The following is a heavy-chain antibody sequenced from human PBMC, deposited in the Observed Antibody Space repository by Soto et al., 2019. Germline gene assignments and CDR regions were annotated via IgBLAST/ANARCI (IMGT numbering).Heavy chain of an antibody. D-gene: IGHD6-19*01. V-gene: IGHV4-4*02. CDR2: IDHSGST. CDR1: GGSISSTNW. J-gene: IGHJ4*02. CDR3: ERESGSGWKDY. Sequence: QVQLQESGPGLVKPSGTLSLTCAVSGGSISSTNWWNWVRQPPGKGLEWIGEIDHSGSTNYNPSLKSFHNMTVDKPRTQFSLKLSSVNAAVTAVYYCERESGSGWKDYGGQGTLVTVCS.